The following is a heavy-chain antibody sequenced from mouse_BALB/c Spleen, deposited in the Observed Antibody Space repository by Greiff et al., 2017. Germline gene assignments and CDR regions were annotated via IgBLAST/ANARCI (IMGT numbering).Heavy chain of an antibody. CDR2: IWSGGST. CDR3: ARTTTATTWFAY. CDR1: GFSLTSYG. V-gene: IGHV2-4-1*01. D-gene: IGHD1-2*01. Sequence: VQRVESGPGLVQPSQSLSITCTVSGFSLTSYGVHWVRQSPGKGLEWLGVIWSGGSTDYNAAFISRLSISKDNSKSQVFFKMNSLQADDTAIYYCARTTTATTWFAYWGQGTLVTVSA. J-gene: IGHJ3*01.